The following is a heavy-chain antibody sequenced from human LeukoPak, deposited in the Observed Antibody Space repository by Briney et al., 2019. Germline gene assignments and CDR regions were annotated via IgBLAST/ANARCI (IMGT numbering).Heavy chain of an antibody. CDR2: ISGSGGST. Sequence: PGGSLRLSCAASGFTFSDYALNWVRQAPGKGLEGVSGISGSGGSTYYADSVKGRFTISRDNSLNTLFLQMNSLRAEDTAVYFCTKDRWLDYSSSSRPFDHWGQGTRVTVSS. CDR1: GFTFSDYA. V-gene: IGHV3-23*01. J-gene: IGHJ4*02. CDR3: TKDRWLDYSSSSRPFDH. D-gene: IGHD6-6*01.